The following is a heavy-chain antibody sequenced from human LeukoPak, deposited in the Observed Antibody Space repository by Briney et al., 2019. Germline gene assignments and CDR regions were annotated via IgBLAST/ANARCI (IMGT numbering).Heavy chain of an antibody. J-gene: IGHJ5*02. CDR1: GFTFSSYS. D-gene: IGHD3-10*01. Sequence: GGSLRLSCAATGFTFSSYSMNWVRQAPGKGLEWVSSISRSSSYIYYADSVKGRFTISRDNAKNSLYLQMNSLRAEDTAVYYCARDTSPLGGRELFFDPWGQGTLVTVSS. CDR2: ISRSSSYI. CDR3: ARDTSPLGGRELFFDP. V-gene: IGHV3-21*01.